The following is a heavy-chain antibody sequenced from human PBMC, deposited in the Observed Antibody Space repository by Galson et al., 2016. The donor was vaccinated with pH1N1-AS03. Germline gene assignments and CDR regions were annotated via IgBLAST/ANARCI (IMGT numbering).Heavy chain of an antibody. Sequence: QSGAEVKKPGSSVKVSCKAFGYIFSGFDINWVREAPGQGLQWVAYVNPRNGKTGSADRFQGRITITRDPSINTAYMEVTRLTSEATAIYYFARGVGFGDSTPAGYSLDVWGKGTTVTVSP. V-gene: IGHV1-8*01. CDR1: GYIFSGFD. J-gene: IGHJ6*04. CDR3: ARGVGFGDSTPAGYSLDV. CDR2: VNPRNGKT. D-gene: IGHD3-10*01.